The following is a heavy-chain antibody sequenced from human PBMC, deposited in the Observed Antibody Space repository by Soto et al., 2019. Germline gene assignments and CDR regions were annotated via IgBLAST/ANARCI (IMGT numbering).Heavy chain of an antibody. J-gene: IGHJ6*03. V-gene: IGHV1-8*01. CDR2: MNPNSGNT. Sequence: GASVKVSCKASGYTFTSYDINWVRQATGQGLEWMEWMNPNSGNTGYAQKFQGRVTMTRNTSISTAYMELSSLRSEDTAVYYRAKGAVAATEADYYYYYMDVWGKGTTVTVSS. CDR3: AKGAVAATEADYYYYYMDV. CDR1: GYTFTSYD. D-gene: IGHD2-15*01.